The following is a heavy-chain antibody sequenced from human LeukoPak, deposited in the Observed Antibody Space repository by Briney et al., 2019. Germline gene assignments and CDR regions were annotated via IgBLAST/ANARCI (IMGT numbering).Heavy chain of an antibody. CDR1: EFPARTNY. D-gene: IGHD3-22*01. CDR2: IYSGGTT. CDR3: ARGTYYYDSSGYYAYYYYGMDV. V-gene: IGHV3-66*01. J-gene: IGHJ6*02. Sequence: GGSRKPPVAAPEFPARTNYMSWFGQAPGKGRDWAPVIYSGGTTYYADSVKGRFTISRDNSKNTLYLQMNSLRAEDTAVYYCARGTYYYDSSGYYAYYYYGMDVWGQGTTVTVSS.